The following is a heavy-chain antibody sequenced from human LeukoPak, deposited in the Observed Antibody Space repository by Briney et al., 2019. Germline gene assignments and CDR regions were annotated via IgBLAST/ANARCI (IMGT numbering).Heavy chain of an antibody. CDR1: GGSISSYY. J-gene: IGHJ2*01. CDR3: ARDRSMDYFDL. CDR2: IYYSGST. Sequence: SETLSLTCTVSGGSISSYYWSWIQQPPGKGLEWIGYIYYSGSTNYNPSLKSRVTISVDTSKNQFSLKLSSVTAADTAVYYCARDRSMDYFDLWGRGTLVTVSS. D-gene: IGHD2/OR15-2a*01. V-gene: IGHV4-59*01.